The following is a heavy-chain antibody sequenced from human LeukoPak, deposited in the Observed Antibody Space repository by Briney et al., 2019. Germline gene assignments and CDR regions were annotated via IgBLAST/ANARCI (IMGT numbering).Heavy chain of an antibody. J-gene: IGHJ6*02. V-gene: IGHV3-30*18. CDR2: ISYDGSNK. Sequence: GRSLRLSCAASGFTFSSYGMHWVRQAPGKGLEWVAVISYDGSNKYYADSVKGRFTISRDNSKNTLYLQMNSLRAEDTAVYYCAKDLLIWFGESVTSYYYYGMDVWGQGTTVTVSS. CDR3: AKDLLIWFGESVTSYYYYGMDV. D-gene: IGHD3-10*01. CDR1: GFTFSSYG.